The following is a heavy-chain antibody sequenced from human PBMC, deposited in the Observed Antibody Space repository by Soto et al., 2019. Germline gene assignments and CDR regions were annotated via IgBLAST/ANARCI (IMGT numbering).Heavy chain of an antibody. V-gene: IGHV1-69*08. Sequence: QVQLVQSGAEVKKPGPSVKVSCKASGGTFSSYTISWVRQAPGQRLEWMGRIIPILGIANYAQKFQGRVTITADKSTSTAYMELSSLRSEDTAVYYCARDARSSFDWFDPWGQGTLVTVSS. CDR1: GGTFSSYT. CDR3: ARDARSSFDWFDP. J-gene: IGHJ5*02. CDR2: IIPILGIA.